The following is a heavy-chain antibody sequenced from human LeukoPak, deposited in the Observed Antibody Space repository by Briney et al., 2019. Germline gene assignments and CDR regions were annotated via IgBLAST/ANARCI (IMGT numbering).Heavy chain of an antibody. V-gene: IGHV3-23*01. CDR3: AKSMSTFYRGYFDY. D-gene: IGHD5/OR15-5a*01. CDR1: GFTFTTYA. CDR2: ISADGGDT. J-gene: IGHJ4*02. Sequence: PGGSLRLSCEASGFTFTTYAMSWVRQAPGKGLEWVSSISADGGDTYYADSVKGRFTISRDNSKNTLYLQMNSLRAEDTAIYYCAKSMSTFYRGYFDYWGQGTLVTVSS.